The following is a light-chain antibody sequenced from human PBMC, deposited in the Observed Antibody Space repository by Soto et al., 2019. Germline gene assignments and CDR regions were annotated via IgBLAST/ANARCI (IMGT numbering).Light chain of an antibody. CDR3: QQRYSTPYT. CDR2: AAS. V-gene: IGKV1-39*01. J-gene: IGKJ2*01. Sequence: DIQMTQSPSSLSASVGDRVTITCRASQSSSSYLNWYQQKPGKAPKLLIYAASSLQSGVPSRFSGSGSGTDFTLTISSLQPEDFATYYCQQRYSTPYTFGQGTPLESK. CDR1: QSSSSY.